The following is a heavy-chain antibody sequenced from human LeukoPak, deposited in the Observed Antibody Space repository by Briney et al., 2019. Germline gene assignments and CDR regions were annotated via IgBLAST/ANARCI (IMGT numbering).Heavy chain of an antibody. V-gene: IGHV1-18*01. CDR1: GYTFTSYG. J-gene: IGHJ4*02. Sequence: ASVKVSCKASGYTFTSYGISWVRQAPGQGLEWMGWISAYNGNTNNVQKFQGRVTMTTDTSTTTAYMELRSLRSDDTAVYFCARDQARHSTGWLQDYWGQGTLVTVSS. D-gene: IGHD6-19*01. CDR2: ISAYNGNT. CDR3: ARDQARHSTGWLQDY.